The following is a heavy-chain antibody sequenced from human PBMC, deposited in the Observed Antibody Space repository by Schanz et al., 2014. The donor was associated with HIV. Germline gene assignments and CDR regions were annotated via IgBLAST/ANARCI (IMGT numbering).Heavy chain of an antibody. D-gene: IGHD1-1*01. V-gene: IGHV1-8*02. CDR3: ARGGRSTTGRVHDY. J-gene: IGHJ4*02. CDR1: GYTFTTYG. Sequence: QVQLVQSGAEVKKPGASVKVSCKASGYTFTTYGITWVRQAPGQGLEWMGWISPKSGNSGSAQQFQGRVTMTRNISINTAYMELSSLRSEDTAVYYCARGGRSTTGRVHDYWGQGTLVTVSS. CDR2: ISPKSGNS.